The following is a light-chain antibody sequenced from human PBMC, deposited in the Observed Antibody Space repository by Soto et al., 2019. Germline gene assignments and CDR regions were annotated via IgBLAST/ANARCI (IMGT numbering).Light chain of an antibody. CDR1: SSDVGSDNF. V-gene: IGLV2-11*01. CDR3: CSSGGSFTWV. J-gene: IGLJ3*02. Sequence: QSALTQPRSVSGSPGQSVTISCTGTSSDVGSDNFVSWYQQHPDKAPKLIIYYVSQRPSGVPDRFSGSKSGNTASLTISGLQAEDEADYYCCSSGGSFTWVFGGGTKLTVL. CDR2: YVS.